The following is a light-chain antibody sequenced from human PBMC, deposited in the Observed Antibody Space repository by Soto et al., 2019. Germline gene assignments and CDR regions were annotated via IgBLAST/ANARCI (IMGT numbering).Light chain of an antibody. CDR2: DVS. CDR1: SLDVGGYNY. Sequence: QSALTQPASVSGSPGQSITISCTGTSLDVGGYNYVSWYQQHPGKAPKLMIYDVSNRPSGVSNRFSGSKSGNTASLTISGLQAEDEADYYCSSYTTSSSRVFGTGTKLTVL. J-gene: IGLJ1*01. CDR3: SSYTTSSSRV. V-gene: IGLV2-14*01.